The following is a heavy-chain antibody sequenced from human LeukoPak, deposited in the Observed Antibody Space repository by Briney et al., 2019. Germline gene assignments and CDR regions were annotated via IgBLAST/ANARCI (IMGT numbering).Heavy chain of an antibody. CDR3: ARTYYDFWSGYPAWFDP. V-gene: IGHV3-66*01. J-gene: IGHJ5*02. CDR1: GFTVSSNY. D-gene: IGHD3-3*01. Sequence: PGGSLRLSCAASGFTVSSNYMSWVRQAPGKGLEWVSVIYSGGSTYYADSVKGRFTISRDNSKNTLYLQMNSLRAEDTAVYYCARTYYDFWSGYPAWFDPWGQGTLVTVSS. CDR2: IYSGGST.